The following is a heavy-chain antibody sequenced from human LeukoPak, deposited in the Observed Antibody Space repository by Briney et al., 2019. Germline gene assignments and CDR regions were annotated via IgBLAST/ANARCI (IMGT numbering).Heavy chain of an antibody. V-gene: IGHV1-8*01. CDR1: GYTFTSYD. CDR3: ARVTYGPHAFDI. D-gene: IGHD3-16*01. Sequence: ASVTVSCTASGYTFTSYDINWVRQATGQGLEWMGWMSPNSGNTGYAQKFQGRVTMTRNTSISTAYMELSSLRSEDTAVYYCARVTYGPHAFDIWGQGTMVTVSS. J-gene: IGHJ3*02. CDR2: MSPNSGNT.